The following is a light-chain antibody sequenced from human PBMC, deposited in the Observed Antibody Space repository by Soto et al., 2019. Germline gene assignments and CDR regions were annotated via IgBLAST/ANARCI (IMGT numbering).Light chain of an antibody. Sequence: DIQMTQSPSSLSASVEDRVTITCRANHSISSYLNWYQHKPGKAPKLLIYAASSLQSGVPSRFSGSGSGTDFTLTISSLQPEDFATYYCHQSYSTPRTFGQGTKVEIK. V-gene: IGKV1-39*01. J-gene: IGKJ1*01. CDR2: AAS. CDR1: HSISSY. CDR3: HQSYSTPRT.